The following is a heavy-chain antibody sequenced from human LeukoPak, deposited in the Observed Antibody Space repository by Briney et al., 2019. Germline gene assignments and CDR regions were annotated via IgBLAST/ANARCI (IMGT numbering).Heavy chain of an antibody. J-gene: IGHJ4*02. CDR2: INPNSGGT. Sequence: ASVKVSCKASGYTFTGYYMHWVRQAPGQGLEWMGWINPNSGGTNYAQKFQGRVTMTRDTSISTAYMGLSRLRSDDTAVYYCARDPAYCGGDCYSDYWGQGTLVTVSS. CDR1: GYTFTGYY. D-gene: IGHD2-21*02. V-gene: IGHV1-2*02. CDR3: ARDPAYCGGDCYSDY.